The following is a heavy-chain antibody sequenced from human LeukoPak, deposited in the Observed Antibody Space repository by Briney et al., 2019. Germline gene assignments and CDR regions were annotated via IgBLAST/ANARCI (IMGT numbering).Heavy chain of an antibody. CDR3: ARARVYYGSGDPFDY. V-gene: IGHV4-31*03. CDR2: IYYTGST. J-gene: IGHJ4*02. D-gene: IGHD3-10*01. Sequence: SQTLSLTCTVSGASINSDGYYWTWIRQHPGKGLEWIGYIYYTGSTYYNPSLKSRLSMLIDTSKNQFSLRLSSVTAADTALYYCARARVYYGSGDPFDYWGQGTLVTVSS. CDR1: GASINSDGYY.